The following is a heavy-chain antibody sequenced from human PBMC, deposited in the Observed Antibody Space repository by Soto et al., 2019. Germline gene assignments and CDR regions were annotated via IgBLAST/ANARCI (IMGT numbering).Heavy chain of an antibody. CDR2: IYNGGTT. D-gene: IGHD2-2*01. CDR3: ARDQFKYQLPINYYYGMDV. Sequence: GGSLRLSCAASGFIVSSNYMSWVRQAPGKGLEWVSVIYNGGTTYYADSVKGRFTISRDDSKNTLYLQMNSLRAEDTAVYYCARDQFKYQLPINYYYGMDVWGQGTTVTVSS. V-gene: IGHV3-53*01. CDR1: GFIVSSNY. J-gene: IGHJ6*02.